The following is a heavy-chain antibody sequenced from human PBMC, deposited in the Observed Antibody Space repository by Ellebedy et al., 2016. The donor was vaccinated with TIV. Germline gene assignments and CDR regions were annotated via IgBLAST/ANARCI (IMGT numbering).Heavy chain of an antibody. CDR1: GFTFNDYW. J-gene: IGHJ4*02. CDR2: INSDGTYT. D-gene: IGHD4/OR15-4a*01. CDR3: ARGGAGLTAEKFYSDS. V-gene: IGHV3-74*01. Sequence: GESLKISCAASGFTFNDYWMHWVRQAPGKGLVWVSRINSDGTYTSHADSVKGRFTISTDNANNSLYLQMSGLRADDTAVYYCARGGAGLTAEKFYSDSWGQGTLVTVSS.